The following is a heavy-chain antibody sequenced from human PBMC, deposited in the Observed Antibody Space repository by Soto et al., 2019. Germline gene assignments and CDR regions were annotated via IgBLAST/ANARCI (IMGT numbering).Heavy chain of an antibody. CDR3: ARGVSGFPVDYGMDV. CDR1: GFAFNSYS. D-gene: IGHD6-25*01. V-gene: IGHV3-48*02. CDR2: ISSGSSII. Sequence: EVQLVESGGGLVQPGGSLSLSCAASGFAFNSYSVNWVRQAPGKGLEWVSYISSGSSIIYYADSVKGRFTISRDDAKKSLYMHMKSLRDEDTAVYYCARGVSGFPVDYGMDVWGQGPTVTVSS. J-gene: IGHJ6*02.